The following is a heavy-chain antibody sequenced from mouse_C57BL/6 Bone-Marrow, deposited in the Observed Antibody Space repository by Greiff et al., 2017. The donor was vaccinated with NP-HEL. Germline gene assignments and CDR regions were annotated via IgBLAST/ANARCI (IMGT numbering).Heavy chain of an antibody. CDR1: GYSITSGYY. CDR3: AREGYFDV. CDR2: ISYDGSN. V-gene: IGHV3-6*01. Sequence: EVKLQESGPGLVKPSQSLSLTCSVTGYSITSGYYWNWIRQSPGNKLEWMGYISYDGSNNYNPSLKNRISITRDTSKNQFFLKLNSVTTEDTATYYCAREGYFDVWGTGTTVTVSS. J-gene: IGHJ1*03.